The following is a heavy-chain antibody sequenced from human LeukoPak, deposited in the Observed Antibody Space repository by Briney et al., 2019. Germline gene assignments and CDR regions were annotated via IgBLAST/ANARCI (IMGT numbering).Heavy chain of an antibody. Sequence: SETLSLTCTVSGGSISSGGYYWSWIRQPPGKGLEWIGYIYYSGSTYYNPSLKSRVTISVDTSKNQFSLKLSSVTAADTAVYYCARDHYYDSSGYTFRHWGQGTLVTVSS. CDR1: GGSISSGGYY. CDR2: IYYSGST. CDR3: ARDHYYDSSGYTFRH. J-gene: IGHJ1*01. V-gene: IGHV4-30-4*08. D-gene: IGHD3-22*01.